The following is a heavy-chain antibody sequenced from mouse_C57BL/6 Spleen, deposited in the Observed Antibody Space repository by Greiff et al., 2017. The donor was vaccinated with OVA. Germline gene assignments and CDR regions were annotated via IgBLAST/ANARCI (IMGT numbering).Heavy chain of an antibody. CDR2: IDPETGGT. CDR1: GYTFTDYE. V-gene: IGHV1-15*01. J-gene: IGHJ3*01. D-gene: IGHD1-1*02. Sequence: VKLQESGAELVRPGASVTLSCKASGYTFTDYEMHWVKQTPVHGLEWIGAIDPETGGTAYNEKFKGKAILTADKSSSTAYMELRSLTSEDSAVDYCTREGGGGYPPFAYWGQGTLVTVSA. CDR3: TREGGGGYPPFAY.